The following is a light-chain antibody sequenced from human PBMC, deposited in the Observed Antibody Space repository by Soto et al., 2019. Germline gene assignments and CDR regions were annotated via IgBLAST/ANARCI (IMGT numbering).Light chain of an antibody. V-gene: IGKV3-15*01. CDR1: QSVNSN. CDR3: QQYSKWPIT. CDR2: GIS. Sequence: EMGMTQSPAILSVSPGGSATLSCRASQSVNSNYLAWYQQHPGQPPRLLIYGISTRATGIPARFSGSGSGTEFSLTISSLQSEDFAVYYCQQYSKWPITFGQGTRLEIK. J-gene: IGKJ5*01.